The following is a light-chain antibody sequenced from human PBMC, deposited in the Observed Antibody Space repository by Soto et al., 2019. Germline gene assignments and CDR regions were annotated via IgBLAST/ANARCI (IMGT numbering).Light chain of an antibody. J-gene: IGKJ5*01. CDR2: DAS. CDR3: QQYNNWPIT. CDR1: QSVRRN. V-gene: IGKV3-15*01. Sequence: EVVLTHSPATLSVSPGDGATLSCRASQSVRRNLAWYQQKPGQAPRLLIYDASTRATGIPARFSGSGSGTEFTLTISSLKSEDFAVYYCQQYNNWPITFGQGTLLEIK.